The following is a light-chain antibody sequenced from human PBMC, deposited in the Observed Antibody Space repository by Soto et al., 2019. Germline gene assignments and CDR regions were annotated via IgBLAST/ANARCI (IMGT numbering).Light chain of an antibody. CDR3: QQSYSTPRT. CDR2: AAS. Sequence: DIQMTQSPSSLSASVGDRVTITFRASQSISSYLNWYQQKPGKDPKLLIYAASSFQSGVPSRFSSSGYGTDFTRTISSLQPEDFQNYYCQQSYSTPRTFGQGTKVEIK. CDR1: QSISSY. J-gene: IGKJ1*01. V-gene: IGKV1-39*01.